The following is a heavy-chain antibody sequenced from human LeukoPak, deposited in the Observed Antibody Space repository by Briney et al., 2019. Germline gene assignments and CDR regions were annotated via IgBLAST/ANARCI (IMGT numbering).Heavy chain of an antibody. CDR1: GGSISSYY. J-gene: IGHJ4*02. CDR3: ARHDYDSSGYDY. D-gene: IGHD3-22*01. V-gene: IGHV4-59*08. CDR2: IYYSGGT. Sequence: TSETLSLTCTVPGGSISSYYWSWIRQPPGKGLEWIGYIYYSGGTNHNPSLKSRVTISVDTSKNQFSLKLSSVTAADTAVYYCARHDYDSSGYDYWGQGTLVTVSS.